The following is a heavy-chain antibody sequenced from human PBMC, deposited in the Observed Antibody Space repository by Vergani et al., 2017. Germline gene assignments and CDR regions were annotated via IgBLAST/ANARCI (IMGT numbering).Heavy chain of an antibody. CDR2: IIPILGIA. Sequence: QVQLVQSGAEVKKPGSSVKVSCKASGGTFSSYTISWVRQAPGQGLEWMGRIIPILGIANYAQKFQGRVTITADTSTSTAYMGLSSLRAEDTAVYYCAMEEGGRAFDYWGQGTLVTVSS. J-gene: IGHJ4*02. CDR1: GGTFSSYT. D-gene: IGHD1-26*01. V-gene: IGHV1-69*02. CDR3: AMEEGGRAFDY.